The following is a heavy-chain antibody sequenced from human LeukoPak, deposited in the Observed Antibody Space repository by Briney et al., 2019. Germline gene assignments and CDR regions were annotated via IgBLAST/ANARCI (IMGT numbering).Heavy chain of an antibody. CDR1: GYSFTDYC. V-gene: IGHV1-2*02. CDR2: INPNSGGT. D-gene: IGHD2-21*01. J-gene: IGHJ5*02. Sequence: ASVKVSCKTSGYSFTDYCMHWARQAPGQGLEWMGWINPNSGGTSSAQKFQGRVSMTRDTSITTVYMEVSWLTSDDTAIYYCARADRLDGGPYLIGPWGQGTLVTVSS. CDR3: ARADRLDGGPYLIGP.